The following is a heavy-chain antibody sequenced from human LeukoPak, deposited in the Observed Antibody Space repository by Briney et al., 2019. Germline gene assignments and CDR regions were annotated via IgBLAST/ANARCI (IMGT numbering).Heavy chain of an antibody. J-gene: IGHJ5*02. CDR2: IYYSGST. CDR1: GGSISSYY. Sequence: TPSETLSLTCTVSGGSISSYYWSWIRQPPGKGLEWIGYIYYSGSTNYNPSLKSRVTISVDTSKNQFSLKLSSVTAADTAVYYCARAGHSSSWYWGWREVRFDPWGQGTLVTVSS. CDR3: ARAGHSSSWYWGWREVRFDP. V-gene: IGHV4-59*01. D-gene: IGHD6-13*01.